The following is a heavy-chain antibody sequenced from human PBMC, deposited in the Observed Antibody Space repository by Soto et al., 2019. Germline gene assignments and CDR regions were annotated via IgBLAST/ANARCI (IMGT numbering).Heavy chain of an antibody. Sequence: GGSLRLSCAASGFTFSSYSMNWVRQAPGKGLEWVSSISSSSSYIYYADSVKGRFTISRDNAKNSLYLQMNSLRAEDTAVYYCATYYDFWSGYYALDYWGQGTLVTVSS. J-gene: IGHJ4*02. CDR2: ISSSSSYI. CDR3: ATYYDFWSGYYALDY. V-gene: IGHV3-21*01. D-gene: IGHD3-3*01. CDR1: GFTFSSYS.